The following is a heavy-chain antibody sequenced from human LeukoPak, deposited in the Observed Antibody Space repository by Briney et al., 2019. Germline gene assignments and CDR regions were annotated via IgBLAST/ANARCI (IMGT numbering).Heavy chain of an antibody. CDR2: IRYDGSNK. D-gene: IGHD2-2*02. J-gene: IGHJ4*02. Sequence: GGSLRLSCAASGFTFSSYGMHWVRQAPGKGLEWVAFIRYDGSNKYYADSVKGRFTISRDNSKNTLYLQMNSLRAEDTAVYYCAKDYSPYCSTTSCYTADYWGQGTLVTVSS. CDR3: AKDYSPYCSTTSCYTADY. CDR1: GFTFSSYG. V-gene: IGHV3-30*02.